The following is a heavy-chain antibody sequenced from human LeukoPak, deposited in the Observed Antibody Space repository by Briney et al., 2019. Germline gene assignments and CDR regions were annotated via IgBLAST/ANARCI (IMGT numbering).Heavy chain of an antibody. D-gene: IGHD6-19*01. CDR2: IYYSGST. CDR1: GGSISSSSYY. CDR3: ARDVWQWLVRTGFQH. J-gene: IGHJ1*01. V-gene: IGHV4-39*02. Sequence: SETLSLTCTVSGGSISSSSYYWGWIRQPPGKGLEWIGSIYYSGSTYYNPSLKSRVTISVDTSKNQFSLKLSSVTAADTAVYYCARDVWQWLVRTGFQHWGQGTLVTVSS.